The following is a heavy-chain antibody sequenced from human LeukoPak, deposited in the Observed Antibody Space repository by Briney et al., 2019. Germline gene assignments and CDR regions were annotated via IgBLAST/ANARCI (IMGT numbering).Heavy chain of an antibody. CDR2: ISSSGSTI. V-gene: IGHV3-48*03. J-gene: IGHJ4*02. CDR3: ARVRLRYFD. CDR1: GFTFSSYE. D-gene: IGHD3-9*01. Sequence: GGSLRLSCAASGFTFSSYEMNWVRQAPGKGLEWVSYISSSGSTIYYADSVKGRFTISRDNAKNSLYLQMSSLRAEDTAVYYCARVRLRYFDWGQGTLVTVSS.